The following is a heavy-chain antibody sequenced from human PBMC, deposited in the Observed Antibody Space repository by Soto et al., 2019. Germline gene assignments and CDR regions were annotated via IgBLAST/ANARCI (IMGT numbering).Heavy chain of an antibody. V-gene: IGHV1-18*01. CDR2: ISGYNGDT. CDR3: AKNGQPPYYYYGMGV. J-gene: IGHJ6*02. Sequence: ASVKVCCKASGYTFTSYGISWVRQAPGQGLEWMGWISGYNGDTNYAQKFQGRVTMTVDTSTTTAFMELTSLTSDDRAVYYCAKNGQPPYYYYGMGVWGQGTTVTVSS. CDR1: GYTFTSYG. D-gene: IGHD2-8*01.